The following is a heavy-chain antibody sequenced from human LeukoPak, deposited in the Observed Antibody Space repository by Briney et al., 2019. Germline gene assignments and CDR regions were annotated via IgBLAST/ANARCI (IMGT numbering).Heavy chain of an antibody. CDR1: GFTFTGYG. CDR2: IRYDGRNK. J-gene: IGHJ4*02. CDR3: AKTPPYYYDSSGYY. D-gene: IGHD3-22*01. Sequence: GGSLRLSCAASGFTFTGYGMHWVRQAPGKGLEWVAFIRYDGRNKYYADSVKGRFTISRDNSKNTLSLQMNSLRAEDTAVYYCAKTPPYYYDSSGYYWGQGTLVTVSS. V-gene: IGHV3-30*02.